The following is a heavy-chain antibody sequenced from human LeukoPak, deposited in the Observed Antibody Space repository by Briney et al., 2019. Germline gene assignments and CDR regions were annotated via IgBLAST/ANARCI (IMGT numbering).Heavy chain of an antibody. V-gene: IGHV4-59*08. Sequence: PSETLSLTCTVSGGSITSYYWGWIRQPPGKGLEWIGYMSYSGGTIYNPSLMSRVTISVETSKNQFSLKLTSVTAADTAVYYCARHPHCSSTIRRYHFDHWGRGTLVTVSS. J-gene: IGHJ4*02. CDR3: ARHPHCSSTIRRYHFDH. D-gene: IGHD2-2*01. CDR2: MSYSGGT. CDR1: GGSITSYY.